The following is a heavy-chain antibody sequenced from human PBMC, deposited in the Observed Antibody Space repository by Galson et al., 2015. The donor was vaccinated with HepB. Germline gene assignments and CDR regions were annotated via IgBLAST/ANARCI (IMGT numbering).Heavy chain of an antibody. CDR1: GYTFTGYY. CDR3: ARERKQDSSGPPISDFDY. Sequence: SVKVSCKASGYTFTGYYMHWVRQAPGQGLEWMGWINPNSGGTNYAQKFQGRVTMTRDTSISTAYMELSRLRSDDTAVYYCARERKQDSSGPPISDFDYWGQGTLVTVSS. V-gene: IGHV1-2*02. J-gene: IGHJ4*02. D-gene: IGHD3-22*01. CDR2: INPNSGGT.